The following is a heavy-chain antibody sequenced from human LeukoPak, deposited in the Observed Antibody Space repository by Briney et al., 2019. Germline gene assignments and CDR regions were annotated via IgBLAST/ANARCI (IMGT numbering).Heavy chain of an antibody. CDR1: GGSISSHY. CDR2: IYYSGST. V-gene: IGHV4-59*11. J-gene: IGHJ6*03. Sequence: KPSETLSLTCTVSGGSISSHYWSWIRQPPGKGLEWIGYIYYSGSTNYNPSLKSRVTISVDTSKNQFSLKLSSVTAADTAVYYCARADYYYYYYMDVWGKGTTVTVSS. CDR3: ARADYYYYYYMDV.